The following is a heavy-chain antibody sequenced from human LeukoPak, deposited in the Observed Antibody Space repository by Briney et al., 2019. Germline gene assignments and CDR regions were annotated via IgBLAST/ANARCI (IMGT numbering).Heavy chain of an antibody. CDR3: VRDRTAATIFDY. CDR1: GFSFSDYW. CDR2: IRTDGSVT. J-gene: IGHJ4*02. V-gene: IGHV3-74*01. D-gene: IGHD6-25*01. Sequence: PGGSLRLSCAASGFSFSDYWMHWVRHVPGKGLEWISRIRTDGSVTGHADSVRGRFTISRHNVRNTVSLQMSSLRADDTAVYYCVRDRTAATIFDYWGQGTLVTVSS.